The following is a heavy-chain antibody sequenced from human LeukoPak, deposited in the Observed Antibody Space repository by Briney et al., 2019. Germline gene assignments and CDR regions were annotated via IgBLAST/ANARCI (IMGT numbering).Heavy chain of an antibody. Sequence: PGGSLRLSCAASGFTFSSYAMHWVRQAPGKGLEWVAVISYDGSNKYYADSAKGRFTISRDNSKNTLYLQMNSLRAEDTAVYYCARDGYYYGSGSYHSYYFDYWGQGTLVTVSS. V-gene: IGHV3-30-3*01. D-gene: IGHD3-10*01. CDR3: ARDGYYYGSGSYHSYYFDY. CDR1: GFTFSSYA. CDR2: ISYDGSNK. J-gene: IGHJ4*02.